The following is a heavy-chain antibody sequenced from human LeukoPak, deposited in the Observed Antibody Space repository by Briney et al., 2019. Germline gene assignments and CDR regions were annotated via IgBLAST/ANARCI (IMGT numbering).Heavy chain of an antibody. Sequence: PSETLSLTCTVSGGSISRSNYYWGWIRQPPGKGLEWIGTVYYSGSTNYNPSLKSRVTISVDTSKNQFSLKVSSVTAADTAIYHCVTHVDGSTGYYFEDWGQGTLVTVSS. V-gene: IGHV4-39*01. CDR2: VYYSGST. D-gene: IGHD1-7*01. CDR1: GGSISRSNYY. CDR3: VTHVDGSTGYYFED. J-gene: IGHJ4*02.